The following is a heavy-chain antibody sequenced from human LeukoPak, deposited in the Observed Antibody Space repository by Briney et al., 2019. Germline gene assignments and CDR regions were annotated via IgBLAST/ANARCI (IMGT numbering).Heavy chain of an antibody. CDR2: INHSGST. Sequence: SETLSLTCAVYGGSFSGYYWSWIRQPPGKGLEWMGEINHSGSTNYNPSLKSRVTISVDTSKNQFSLKLSSVTAAATAVYYCARGQIVVVPAAPRHYWYFDLWGRGTLVTVSS. V-gene: IGHV4-34*01. CDR1: GGSFSGYY. CDR3: ARGQIVVVPAAPRHYWYFDL. D-gene: IGHD2-2*01. J-gene: IGHJ2*01.